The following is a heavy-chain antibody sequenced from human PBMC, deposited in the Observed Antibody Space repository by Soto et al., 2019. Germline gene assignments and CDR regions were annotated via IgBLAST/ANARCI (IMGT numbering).Heavy chain of an antibody. CDR3: TTATYDYIWGSYRSFEYFQH. CDR1: GFIFRNAW. D-gene: IGHD3-16*02. Sequence: GGSLRLSCAASGFIFRNAWMSWVRQGPGKGLEWVGRIKSNIDGGTTDYAAPVKGRFTISRDDSKNTLYLQLNSLKTEETAVYYCTTATYDYIWGSYRSFEYFQHWGQGTLVTVSS. V-gene: IGHV3-15*01. CDR2: IKSNIDGGTT. J-gene: IGHJ1*01.